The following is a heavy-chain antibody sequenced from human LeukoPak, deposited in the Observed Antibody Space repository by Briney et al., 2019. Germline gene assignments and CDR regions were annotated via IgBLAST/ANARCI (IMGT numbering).Heavy chain of an antibody. CDR2: IYYSGST. Sequence: SETLSLTCTVSGGSLSSYYWSWIRQPPGKGLEWIGYIYYSGSTNYNPSLKSRVTISVDTSKNQFSLKLSSVTAADTAVYYCARVTGTYYKGLDYWGQGTLVTVSS. J-gene: IGHJ4*02. D-gene: IGHD3-10*01. CDR3: ARVTGTYYKGLDY. CDR1: GGSLSSYY. V-gene: IGHV4-59*01.